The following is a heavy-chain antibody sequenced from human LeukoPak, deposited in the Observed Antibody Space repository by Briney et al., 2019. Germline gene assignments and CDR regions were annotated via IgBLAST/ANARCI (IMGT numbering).Heavy chain of an antibody. CDR2: IHRGSGTI. Sequence: GGSLRLSCVVSGVTFMSYNMNWVRQAPGKGREWVSFIHRGSGTIYYADSVKGRFTISRDNGKNSLYLQMNSLRAEDTAVYFCARDARGIMLNVLGSYYMDVWGKGTTVTVSS. D-gene: IGHD3-16*01. V-gene: IGHV3-48*04. CDR1: GVTFMSYN. CDR3: ARDARGIMLNVLGSYYMDV. J-gene: IGHJ6*03.